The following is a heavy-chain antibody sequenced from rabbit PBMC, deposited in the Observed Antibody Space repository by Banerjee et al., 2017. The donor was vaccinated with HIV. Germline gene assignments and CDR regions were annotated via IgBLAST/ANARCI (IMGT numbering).Heavy chain of an antibody. CDR3: ARSDYNFFHYGGTL. D-gene: IGHD4-2*01. CDR1: GFSFTNNY. V-gene: IGHV1S40*01. Sequence: QSLEESGGDLVKPGASLTLTCTASGFSFTNNYMCWVRQAPGKGLGWIACIYTDSSGSTWYARWAKGRFTISKTSSTTVTLQMTSLTAADTATYFCARSDYNFFHYGGTLWGPGTLVTVS. J-gene: IGHJ4*01. CDR2: IYTDSSGST.